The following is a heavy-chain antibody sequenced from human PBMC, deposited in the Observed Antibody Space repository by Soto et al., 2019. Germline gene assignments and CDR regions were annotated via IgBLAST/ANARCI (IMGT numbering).Heavy chain of an antibody. CDR3: ARDLCSSTSCYVGNAFDI. J-gene: IGHJ3*02. Sequence: GASVKVSCKASGGTFSSYTISWVRQAPGQGLEWMGWISANLGNTNYAQKFQGRVTMTTDKSTSTAYMELRSLRSDDTAVYYCARDLCSSTSCYVGNAFDIWGQGTMVTVSS. D-gene: IGHD2-2*01. CDR2: ISANLGNT. CDR1: GGTFSSYT. V-gene: IGHV1-18*01.